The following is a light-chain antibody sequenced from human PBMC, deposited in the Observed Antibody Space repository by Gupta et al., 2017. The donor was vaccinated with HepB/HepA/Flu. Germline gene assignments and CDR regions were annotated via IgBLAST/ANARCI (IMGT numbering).Light chain of an antibody. CDR3: TQRKHCPRP. V-gene: IGKV2-30*01. CDR2: KSS. CDR1: QSLVYSDGNTY. Sequence: EVVMTPSPLSLPVTFGKPASISCRSSQSLVYSDGNTYLDWFQQRPGQAPRRLIYKSSNRDSGVPDRFSGSGSGTDFTLKISRVEAEDVGVYYCTQRKHCPRPFGQGTKVEIK. J-gene: IGKJ1*01.